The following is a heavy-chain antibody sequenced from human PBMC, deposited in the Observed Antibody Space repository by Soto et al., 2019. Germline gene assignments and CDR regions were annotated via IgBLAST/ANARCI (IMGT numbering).Heavy chain of an antibody. Sequence: QVQLQESGPGLVKPSETLSLTCTVSGASISSYYWSWIRQPPGKGLEWIGYIFYSGSTNYNPSLQSRVTISVDTSKNQFSLKLNSVTAADTAVYYCASRDYNDAFDIWGQGTVVTVSS. V-gene: IGHV4-59*01. J-gene: IGHJ3*02. CDR2: IFYSGST. CDR3: ASRDYNDAFDI. D-gene: IGHD4-4*01. CDR1: GASISSYY.